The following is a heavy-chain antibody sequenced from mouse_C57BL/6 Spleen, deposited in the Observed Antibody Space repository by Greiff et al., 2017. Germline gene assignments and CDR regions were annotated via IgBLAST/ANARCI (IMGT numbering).Heavy chain of an antibody. Sequence: VKLMESGAELVRPGASVTLSCKASGYTFTDYEMHWVKQTPVHGLEWIGAIDPETGGTAYNQKFKGKAILTADKSSSTAYMELRSLTSEDSAVYYCTRFPARWGQGTLVTVSA. J-gene: IGHJ3*02. CDR1: GYTFTDYE. D-gene: IGHD3-1*01. CDR3: TRFPAR. V-gene: IGHV1-15*01. CDR2: IDPETGGT.